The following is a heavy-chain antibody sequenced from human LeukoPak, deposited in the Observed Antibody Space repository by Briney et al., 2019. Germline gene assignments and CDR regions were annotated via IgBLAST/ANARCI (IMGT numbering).Heavy chain of an antibody. CDR2: ISANNGDT. Sequence: ASVKVSCKASGYTFTRYGISWVRQAPGQGLEWMGWISANNGDTDSAQKFQDRVTMTTDTSTSTAYMELRSLRSDDTAVYYCARDFFHGHCAGLSCFLLDYWGQGSLVTVSS. CDR3: ARDFFHGHCAGLSCFLLDY. J-gene: IGHJ4*02. V-gene: IGHV1-18*01. D-gene: IGHD2-15*01. CDR1: GYTFTRYG.